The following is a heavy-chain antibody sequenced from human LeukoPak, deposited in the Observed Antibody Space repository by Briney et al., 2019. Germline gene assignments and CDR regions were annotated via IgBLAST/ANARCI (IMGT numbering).Heavy chain of an antibody. D-gene: IGHD3-10*01. Sequence: GGSLRLSCAASGFTFSSYEMNWVRQAPGKGLEWVAVIWYDGSNKYYADSVKGRFTISRDNSKNTLYLQMNSLRAEDTAVYHCARGGNYYGSSGWFDPWGQGTLVTVSS. CDR3: ARGGNYYGSSGWFDP. J-gene: IGHJ5*02. V-gene: IGHV3-33*08. CDR2: IWYDGSNK. CDR1: GFTFSSYE.